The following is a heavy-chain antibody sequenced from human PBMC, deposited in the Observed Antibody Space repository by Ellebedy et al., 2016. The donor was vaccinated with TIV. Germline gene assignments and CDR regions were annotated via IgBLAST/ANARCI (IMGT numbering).Heavy chain of an antibody. J-gene: IGHJ4*02. D-gene: IGHD6-13*01. V-gene: IGHV3-30-3*01. CDR3: ARDLKKRAAAGTELDY. Sequence: GESLKISCAASGFTFNSYAIHWVRQAPGKGLEWVAVVSYDGSNKYYAASVKGRFTIYRDNSKNTLYLQMNSLRAEDTAVYYCARDLKKRAAAGTELDYWGQGTLVTVSS. CDR2: VSYDGSNK. CDR1: GFTFNSYA.